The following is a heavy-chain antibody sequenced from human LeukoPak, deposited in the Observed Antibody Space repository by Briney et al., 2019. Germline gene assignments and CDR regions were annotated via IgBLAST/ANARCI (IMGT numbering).Heavy chain of an antibody. CDR2: ISSSSSYI. V-gene: IGHV3-21*01. J-gene: IGHJ4*02. CDR3: ARDLRSSGYYAFDY. Sequence: PGGSLRLSCAASGFTFSNYEINWVRQAPGKGLEWVSYISSSSSYIYYADSVKGRFTTSRDNAKNSLYLQMNSLRAEDTAVYYCARDLRSSGYYAFDYWGQGTLVTVSS. CDR1: GFTFSNYE. D-gene: IGHD3-22*01.